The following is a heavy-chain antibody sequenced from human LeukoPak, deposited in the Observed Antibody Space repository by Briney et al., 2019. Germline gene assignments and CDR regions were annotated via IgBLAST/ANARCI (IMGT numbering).Heavy chain of an antibody. CDR1: GSTFDDYA. CDR2: ISWNSGSI. V-gene: IGHV3-9*01. J-gene: IGHJ3*02. D-gene: IGHD1-1*01. CDR3: AKDLIGGTTAYAFDI. Sequence: GGSLRLSCAASGSTFDDYAMHWVRQAPGKGLEWVSGISWNSGSIGYADSVKGRFTISRDNAKNSLYLQMNSLRAEDTALYYCAKDLIGGTTAYAFDIWGQGTMVTVSS.